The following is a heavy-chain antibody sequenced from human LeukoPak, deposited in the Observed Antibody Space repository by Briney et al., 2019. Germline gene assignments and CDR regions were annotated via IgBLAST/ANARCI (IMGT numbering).Heavy chain of an antibody. CDR2: IIPIFGTA. V-gene: IGHV1-69*13. Sequence: ASVKVSCKASGGTFSSYAISWVRQAPGQGLEWMGGIIPIFGTANYAQKFQGRVTITADESTSTAYMELSSLRSEDTAVYYCARDLGTIPDMYYFDYWGQGTLVTVSS. D-gene: IGHD1-1*01. J-gene: IGHJ4*02. CDR1: GGTFSSYA. CDR3: ARDLGTIPDMYYFDY.